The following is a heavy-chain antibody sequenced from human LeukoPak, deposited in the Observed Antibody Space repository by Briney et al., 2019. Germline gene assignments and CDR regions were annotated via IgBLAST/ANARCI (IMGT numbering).Heavy chain of an antibody. V-gene: IGHV3-21*01. Sequence: GGSLRLFCTASGFTFSSYDMHWARESPGKGREWVSSISSRRSYISYADSVKGRFTISRDNAKNSLYLQMNSLRAEDTAVYYCTHSSSSFQGEASHYYYYMDVWGKGTTVTVSS. D-gene: IGHD6-6*01. CDR2: ISSRRSYI. J-gene: IGHJ6*03. CDR3: THSSSSFQGEASHYYYYMDV. CDR1: GFTFSSYD.